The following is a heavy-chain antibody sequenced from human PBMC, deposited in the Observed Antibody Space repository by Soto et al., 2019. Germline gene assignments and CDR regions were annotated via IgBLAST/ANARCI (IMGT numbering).Heavy chain of an antibody. Sequence: GGSLRLSCEASGFTFSSYAMSWVRQAPGKGLEWVSAISGSGGSTYYADSVKGRFTISRDNSKNTLYLQMNSLRAEDTAVYYCAKGGDITMIVVVISEYYFDYWGQGTLVTVSS. CDR1: GFTFSSYA. CDR3: AKGGDITMIVVVISEYYFDY. CDR2: ISGSGGST. V-gene: IGHV3-23*01. J-gene: IGHJ4*02. D-gene: IGHD3-22*01.